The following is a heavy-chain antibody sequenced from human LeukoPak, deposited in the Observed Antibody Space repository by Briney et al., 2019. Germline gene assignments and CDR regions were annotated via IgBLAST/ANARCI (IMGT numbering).Heavy chain of an antibody. CDR1: GYTFTSYG. V-gene: IGHV1-18*01. D-gene: IGHD6-13*01. J-gene: IGHJ4*02. CDR2: ISAYNGNT. CDR3: ARVGGRGSSWYGDY. Sequence: ASVKVSCKASGYTFTSYGISWVRQAPGQRLESMGWISAYNGNTNYAQKLQGRVTMTTDTSTSTAYMELRSLRSDDTAVYCCARVGGRGSSWYGDYWGQGTLVTVSS.